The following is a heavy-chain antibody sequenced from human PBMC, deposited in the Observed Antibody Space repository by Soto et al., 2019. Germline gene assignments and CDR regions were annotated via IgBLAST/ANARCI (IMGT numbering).Heavy chain of an antibody. CDR3: ARDLYYYDSSGYYYYYGMDV. V-gene: IGHV3-13*01. CDR1: GFTFSSYD. CDR2: IGTAGDT. D-gene: IGHD3-22*01. Sequence: EVQLLESGGRLVQPGGSLRLSCAASGFTFSSYDMHWVRQATGKGLEWVSAIGTAGDTYYPGSVKGRFTISRENAKNSLYLQMNSLRAGDTAVYYCARDLYYYDSSGYYYYYGMDVWGQGTTVTVSS. J-gene: IGHJ6*02.